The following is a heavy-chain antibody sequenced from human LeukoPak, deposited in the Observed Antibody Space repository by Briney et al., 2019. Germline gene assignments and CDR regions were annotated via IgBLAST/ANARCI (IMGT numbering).Heavy chain of an antibody. CDR1: GFTFSSYD. J-gene: IGHJ4*02. D-gene: IGHD5-18*01. CDR3: AGGPTAMAALDY. CDR2: ISYDGSNK. V-gene: IGHV3-30*03. Sequence: GGSLRLSCAASGFTFSSYDMHWVRQAPGKGLEWVAVISYDGSNKYYADSVKGRFTISRDNSKNTLYLQMNSLRAEDTAVYYCAGGPTAMAALDYWGQGTLVTVSS.